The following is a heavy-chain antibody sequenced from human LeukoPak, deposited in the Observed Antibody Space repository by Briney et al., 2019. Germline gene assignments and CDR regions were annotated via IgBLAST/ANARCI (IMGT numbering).Heavy chain of an antibody. CDR1: GGSISSYY. Sequence: SETLSLTCTVSGGSISSYYWSWIRQPPGRGLEWIGYIYYSGSTNYNPSLKSRVTISVDTSKNQFSLKLSSVTAADTAVYYCARGGGDYPNRHYYYYYGMDVWGQGTTVTVSS. CDR2: IYYSGST. J-gene: IGHJ6*02. V-gene: IGHV4-59*08. D-gene: IGHD4-17*01. CDR3: ARGGGDYPNRHYYYYYGMDV.